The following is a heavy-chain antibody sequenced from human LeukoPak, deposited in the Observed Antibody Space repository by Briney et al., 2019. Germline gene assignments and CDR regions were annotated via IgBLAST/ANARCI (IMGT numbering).Heavy chain of an antibody. CDR1: GGSISSGGYY. CDR2: IYHSGST. D-gene: IGHD2-2*01. V-gene: IGHV4-30-2*01. Sequence: SETLSLTCTVSGGSISSGGYYWSWIRQPPGKGLEWIGYIYHSGSTYYNPSLKSRVTISVDRSKNQFSLKLSSVTAADTAVYYCARVPYQLPSSLYYYYYMDVWGKGTTVTVSS. CDR3: ARVPYQLPSSLYYYYYMDV. J-gene: IGHJ6*03.